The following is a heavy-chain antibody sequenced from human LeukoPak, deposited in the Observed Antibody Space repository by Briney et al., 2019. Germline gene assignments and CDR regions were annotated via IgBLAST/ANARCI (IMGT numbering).Heavy chain of an antibody. CDR1: GLTFSSYG. Sequence: PGGSLRLSCAASGLTFSSYGMHWVRQAPGKGLEWVAFIRYDGSNKYYADSVKGRFTISRDNSKNTLYLQMNSLRAEDTAVYYCARGKATYYYGSGIAFDIWGQGTMVTVSS. V-gene: IGHV3-30*02. J-gene: IGHJ3*02. CDR3: ARGKATYYYGSGIAFDI. D-gene: IGHD3-10*01. CDR2: IRYDGSNK.